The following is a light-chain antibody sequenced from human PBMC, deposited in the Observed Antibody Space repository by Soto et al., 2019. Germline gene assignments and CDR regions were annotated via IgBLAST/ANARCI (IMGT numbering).Light chain of an antibody. CDR3: SSYTSSNSCV. V-gene: IGLV2-14*01. CDR2: EVS. Sequence: QSALTQPASVSGSPGQSITISCTGTSSDVGGYNYVSWYQQHPGKAPKLMIYEVSNRPSGVSNRFSGSKSGSTASLTISGLQADDEADYYCSSYTSSNSCVFGTGTKV. J-gene: IGLJ1*01. CDR1: SSDVGGYNY.